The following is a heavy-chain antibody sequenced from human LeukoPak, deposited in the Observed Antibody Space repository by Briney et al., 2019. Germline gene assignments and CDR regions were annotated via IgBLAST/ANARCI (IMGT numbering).Heavy chain of an antibody. Sequence: GGSLRLSCAASGFTVSSDYMSWVRQAPGKELEWVSVIYSGGTTHYADSVKGRFTISRDNSKNTLYLQMNSLRAEDTAVYYCARGPYGSSGTPDAFDIWGQGTMVAVSS. CDR3: ARGPYGSSGTPDAFDI. J-gene: IGHJ3*02. CDR2: IYSGGTT. D-gene: IGHD3-10*01. CDR1: GFTVSSDY. V-gene: IGHV3-66*01.